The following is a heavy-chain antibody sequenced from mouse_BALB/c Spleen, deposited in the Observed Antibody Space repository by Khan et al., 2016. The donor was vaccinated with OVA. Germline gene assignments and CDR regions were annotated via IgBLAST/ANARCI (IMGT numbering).Heavy chain of an antibody. J-gene: IGHJ1*01. D-gene: IGHD2-3*01. CDR2: IAPANGNT. Sequence: VQLKQSGAELVKPGASVKLSCTVSGFNIKDTYLHWVKQRFEQGLVWIGRIAPANGNTQYDPKFQGQVAIKSDTSYNTFYLQLNSLTTEDTAVYYCARPSYDPRDFEVWGAGTTVTVSS. V-gene: IGHV14-3*02. CDR3: ARPSYDPRDFEV. CDR1: GFNIKDTY.